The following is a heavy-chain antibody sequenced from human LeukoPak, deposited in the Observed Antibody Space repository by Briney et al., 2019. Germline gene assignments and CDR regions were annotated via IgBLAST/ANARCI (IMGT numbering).Heavy chain of an antibody. CDR3: ARRSSSWPLGTDY. V-gene: IGHV1-8*01. CDR2: MNPNSGNT. CDR1: GYTFTSYD. J-gene: IGHJ4*02. D-gene: IGHD6-13*01. Sequence: ALVKVSCKASGYTFTSYDINWVRQATGQGLEWMGWMNPNSGNTGYAQKFQGRVTMTRNTSISTAYMELSSLRSEDTAVYYCARRSSSWPLGTDYWGQGTLVTVSS.